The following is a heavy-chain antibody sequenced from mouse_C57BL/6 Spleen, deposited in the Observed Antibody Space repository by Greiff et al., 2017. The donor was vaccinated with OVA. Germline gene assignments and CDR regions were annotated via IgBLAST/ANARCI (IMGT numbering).Heavy chain of an antibody. CDR2: ISYDGSN. CDR1: GYSITSGYY. V-gene: IGHV3-6*01. Sequence: EVHLVESGPGLVKPSQSLSLTCSVTGYSITSGYYWHWLRQFPGNKLEWVGYISYDGSNNYNPSLKNRLSITRDTSKNQFFLKLNSVTTEDTATYYCAREGTRGDYWGQGTSVTVSS. CDR3: AREGTRGDY. J-gene: IGHJ4*01. D-gene: IGHD3-1*01.